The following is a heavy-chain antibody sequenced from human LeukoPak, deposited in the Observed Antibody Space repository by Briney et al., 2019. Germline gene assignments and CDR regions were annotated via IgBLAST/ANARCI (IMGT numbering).Heavy chain of an antibody. CDR2: IYSGGST. V-gene: IGHV3-53*01. J-gene: IGHJ4*02. D-gene: IGHD2-21*01. Sequence: GGSLRLSCAASGFTVSSNFLSWVRQPPGKGLEWVSDIYSGGSTYYADSVKGRFTISRDNSKNTLYLQMNSLRAEDTAVYYCTRGGGGSFPHYWGQGTMVAVSS. CDR3: TRGGGGSFPHY. CDR1: GFTVSSNF.